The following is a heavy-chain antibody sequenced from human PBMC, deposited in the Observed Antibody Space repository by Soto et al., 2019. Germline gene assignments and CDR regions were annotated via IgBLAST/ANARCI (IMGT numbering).Heavy chain of an antibody. CDR1: GYNSISYA. Sequence: QVQVVQSGAEVKEPGASVKVSCKASGYNSISYAIHWVRQAPGQRLEWMGWINADDDGTKYSQRLQGRITITRDTSAGAIYMELSSLTSEDSAVYYCASTTGTYALEMWGQGTSVTVSS. V-gene: IGHV1-3*01. D-gene: IGHD1-1*01. J-gene: IGHJ4*02. CDR3: ASTTGTYALEM. CDR2: INADDDGT.